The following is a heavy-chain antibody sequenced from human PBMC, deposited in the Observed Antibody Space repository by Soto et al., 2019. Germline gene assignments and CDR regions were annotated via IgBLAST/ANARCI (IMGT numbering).Heavy chain of an antibody. Sequence: GGSLRLSCAASGFTFSSYSMNWVRQAPGKGLEWVSSISSSSSYIYYADSVKGRFTISRDNAKNSLYLQMNSLRAEDTAVYYCARGPQTYMVHDNWFDPWGQGTLVTVSS. CDR2: ISSSSSYI. J-gene: IGHJ5*02. CDR1: GFTFSSYS. D-gene: IGHD2-8*01. V-gene: IGHV3-21*01. CDR3: ARGPQTYMVHDNWFDP.